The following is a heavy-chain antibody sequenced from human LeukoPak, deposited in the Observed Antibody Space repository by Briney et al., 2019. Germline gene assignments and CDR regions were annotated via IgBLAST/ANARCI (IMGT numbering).Heavy chain of an antibody. CDR1: GFTFSSYS. V-gene: IGHV3-48*01. CDR3: ARDRAEWELPYYYYYYYMDV. D-gene: IGHD1-26*01. J-gene: IGHJ6*03. Sequence: GGSLRLSCAASGFTFSSYSMNWVRQAPGKGLEWVSYISSSSSTIYYADSVKGRFTISRDNAKNSLYLQKNSLRAEDTAVYYCARDRAEWELPYYYYYYYMDVWGKGTTVTVSS. CDR2: ISSSSSTI.